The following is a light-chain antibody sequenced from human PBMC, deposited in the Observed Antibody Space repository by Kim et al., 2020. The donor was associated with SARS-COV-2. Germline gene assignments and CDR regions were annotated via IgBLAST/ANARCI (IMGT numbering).Light chain of an antibody. V-gene: IGLV3-1*01. CDR1: KLGEKY. CDR2: QDT. Sequence: VAVSPGQTVTITCSGDKLGEKYSSWYQQQPGQAPVLVIYQDTKRPSGIPERFAGSNSGNTATLTISGAQAMDEADYYCQAWDNTWVFGGGTKLTVL. CDR3: QAWDNTWV. J-gene: IGLJ3*02.